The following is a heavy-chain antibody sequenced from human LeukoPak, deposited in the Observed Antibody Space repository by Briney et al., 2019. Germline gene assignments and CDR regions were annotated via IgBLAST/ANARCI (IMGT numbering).Heavy chain of an antibody. D-gene: IGHD6-13*01. V-gene: IGHV4-34*01. Sequence: SETLSLTCAVFGGSFSGIHWTWIRQPPGKGLEWIGEIHQSGSTNYNPSLQSRVTISVDTSKNQFSLKLSSVTAADTAVYYCAKEGTYTSTSYFFDYWGQGALVTVSS. CDR1: GGSFSGIH. J-gene: IGHJ4*02. CDR2: IHQSGST. CDR3: AKEGTYTSTSYFFDY.